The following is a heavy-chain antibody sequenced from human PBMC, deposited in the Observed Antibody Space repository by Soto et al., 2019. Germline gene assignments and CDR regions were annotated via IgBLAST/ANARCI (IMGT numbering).Heavy chain of an antibody. CDR2: ISGYNGNT. Sequence: QVQLVQSGAEVKKPGASVKVSCKASGYTFTAYGITWVRQAPGQGLEWMGWISGYNGNTNYAQKLQGRVTMTTDTSTNTAYMDVRSLRYDDTAVYYCARSDPKPDCFDYWVQGPLVTVSS. V-gene: IGHV1-18*01. CDR1: GYTFTAYG. CDR3: ARSDPKPDCFDY. J-gene: IGHJ4*02. D-gene: IGHD2-2*01.